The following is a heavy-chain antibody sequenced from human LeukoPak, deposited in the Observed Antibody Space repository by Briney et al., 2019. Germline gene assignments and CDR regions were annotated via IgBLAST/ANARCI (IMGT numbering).Heavy chain of an antibody. CDR3: GRDRAYNTFDY. Sequence: GGSLRLSCAASGFTFSGSWMIWVRQAPGKGLEWVGNMKEDGSRKNYVDSVKGRFTISRDNANNLLYLQMSSLRVEDTAVYYCGRDRAYNTFDYWGQGILVTVSS. J-gene: IGHJ4*02. CDR1: GFTFSGSW. D-gene: IGHD1-1*01. V-gene: IGHV3-7*01. CDR2: MKEDGSRK.